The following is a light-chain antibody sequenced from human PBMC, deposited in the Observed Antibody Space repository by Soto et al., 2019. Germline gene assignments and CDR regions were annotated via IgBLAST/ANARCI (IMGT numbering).Light chain of an antibody. V-gene: IGLV2-14*01. J-gene: IGLJ1*01. CDR1: SSDVGGYNY. CDR2: EVS. CDR3: SSYTSSSAYV. Sequence: QPVLTQPASVSGSPGQSITISCTGTSSDVGGYNYVSWYQQHPGTAPKLMIYEVSNRPSGVSNRFSGSKSGNTASLTISGLQAEDDADYYCSSYTSSSAYVFGAGTKLTVL.